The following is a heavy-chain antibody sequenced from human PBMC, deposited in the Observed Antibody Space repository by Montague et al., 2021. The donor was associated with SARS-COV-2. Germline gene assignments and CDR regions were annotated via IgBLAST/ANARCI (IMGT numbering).Heavy chain of an antibody. J-gene: IGHJ6*02. CDR1: GGSISSSNYY. Sequence: SETLSLTCTVSGGSISSSNYYWGWIRQPPGKGLEWIGSIYYSGSTYYNPSLKSRVTISVDTSKNQFSLKLSSVTAADTAVYYCARDTRITMIVVVQGYGMDVRGQGTTVTVSS. D-gene: IGHD3-22*01. CDR3: ARDTRITMIVVVQGYGMDV. V-gene: IGHV4-39*07. CDR2: IYYSGST.